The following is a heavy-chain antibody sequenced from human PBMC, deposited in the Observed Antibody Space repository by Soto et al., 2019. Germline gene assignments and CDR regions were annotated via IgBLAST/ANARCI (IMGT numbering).Heavy chain of an antibody. Sequence: EVQLWESGGGLVQPGGSLRLSCATSGFIFSTYTINWFRQAPGRGLEWVSSIYGNGRSTFYSAYVKGRFTITRDNSGNTVYLQMSSLRAEDTAIYYCAKDFTPDSRWDIDYWGRGSLVTVSS. V-gene: IGHV3-23*05. J-gene: IGHJ4*02. D-gene: IGHD1-26*01. CDR3: AKDFTPDSRWDIDY. CDR1: GFIFSTYT. CDR2: IYGNGRST.